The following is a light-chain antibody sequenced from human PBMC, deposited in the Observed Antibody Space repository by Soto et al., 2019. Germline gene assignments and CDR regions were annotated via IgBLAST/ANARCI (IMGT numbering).Light chain of an antibody. V-gene: IGKV3-15*01. CDR2: ETS. CDR3: QQYNNWPLT. Sequence: EIVMTQSPGTLSVSPGERATLSCRASQNIRSNLAWYQQKPGQAPRLLIYETSIRAPGIPARFSGSQSGTEFTLTISSLLSEDFAVYSCQQYNNWPLTFGGGTKVDIK. J-gene: IGKJ4*01. CDR1: QNIRSN.